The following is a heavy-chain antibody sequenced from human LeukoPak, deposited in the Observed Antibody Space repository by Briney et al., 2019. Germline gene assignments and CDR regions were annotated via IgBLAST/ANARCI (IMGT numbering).Heavy chain of an antibody. CDR2: ISSSSSYI. V-gene: IGHV3-21*01. CDR3: ARVRADIVVVPAANHYYYMDV. J-gene: IGHJ6*03. Sequence: GGSLRLSCAASGFTFSSYSMNGVRQAPGKGLEWVSSISSSSSYIYYADSVKGRFTISRDNAKNSLYLQMNSLRAEDTAVYYCARVRADIVVVPAANHYYYMDVWGKGTTVTVSS. CDR1: GFTFSSYS. D-gene: IGHD2-2*01.